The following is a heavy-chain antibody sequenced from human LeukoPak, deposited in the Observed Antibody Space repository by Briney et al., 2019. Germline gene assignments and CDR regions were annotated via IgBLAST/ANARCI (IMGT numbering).Heavy chain of an antibody. CDR1: GYSFTVYY. J-gene: IGHJ2*01. Sequence: ASVKVSCKASGYSFTVYYMHWVRQAPGQGLEWMGWIYPKSGATNYAQKFRGRVTMSRDTSINTVYMEVTRLRSDDTAKYYCARRGIPVAGTAYFDLWGRGTLVTVSS. V-gene: IGHV1-2*02. CDR2: IYPKSGAT. D-gene: IGHD6-19*01. CDR3: ARRGIPVAGTAYFDL.